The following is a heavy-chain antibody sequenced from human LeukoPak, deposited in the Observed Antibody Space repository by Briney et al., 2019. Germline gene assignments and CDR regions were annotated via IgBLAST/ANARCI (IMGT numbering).Heavy chain of an antibody. Sequence: GGSLRLSCAASGFTFNTYTMNWVRQAPGKGLEWVAVISYDGSNKYYADSVKGRFTISRDNSKNTLYLQMNSLRAEDTAVYYCARDSRDGYNLDYWGQGTLVTVSS. J-gene: IGHJ4*02. CDR1: GFTFNTYT. V-gene: IGHV3-30*04. CDR3: ARDSRDGYNLDY. D-gene: IGHD5-24*01. CDR2: ISYDGSNK.